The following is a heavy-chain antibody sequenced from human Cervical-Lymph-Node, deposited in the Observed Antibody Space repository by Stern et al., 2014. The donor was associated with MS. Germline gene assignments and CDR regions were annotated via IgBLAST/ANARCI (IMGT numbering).Heavy chain of an antibody. Sequence: EVQLVESGAEVKKPGESLKISCKGSGYTFSSSWIVWVRQLPGKGLDEMGSFHAVSSNARYNPSFQGQVTFSVDKSINTAYLQWNSLKASDTAIYYCARGIRAFDSWGQGTLVTVSS. V-gene: IGHV5-51*01. CDR2: FHAVSSNA. CDR3: ARGIRAFDS. J-gene: IGHJ5*01. CDR1: GYTFSSSW.